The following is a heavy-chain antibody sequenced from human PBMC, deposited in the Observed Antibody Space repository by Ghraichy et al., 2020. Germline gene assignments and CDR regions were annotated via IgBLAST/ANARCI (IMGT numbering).Heavy chain of an antibody. J-gene: IGHJ4*02. V-gene: IGHV4-34*01. D-gene: IGHD2-2*01. CDR2: INHSGST. CDR1: GGSFSGYY. Sequence: TLSLTCAVYGGSFSGYYWSWIRQPPGKGLEWIGEINHSGSTNYNPSLKSRVTISVDTSKNQFSLKLSSVTAADTAVYYCARGRVVPAARRQYYFDYWGQGTLVTVSS. CDR3: ARGRVVPAARRQYYFDY.